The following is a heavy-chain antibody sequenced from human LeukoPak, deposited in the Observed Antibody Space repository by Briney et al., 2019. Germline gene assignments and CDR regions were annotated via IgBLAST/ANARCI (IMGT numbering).Heavy chain of an antibody. CDR3: ARRPRLYSSGWSQTYYFDY. D-gene: IGHD6-19*01. CDR2: LYYSGST. J-gene: IGHJ4*02. Sequence: PSETLSLTCTVSGGSISSGSYYWGWIRQPPGKGLEWIGNLYYSGSTYYNPSLKSRVTISVDTSKNQFSLKLSSVTAADTAVYYCARRPRLYSSGWSQTYYFDYWGQGTLVTVSS. V-gene: IGHV4-39*01. CDR1: GGSISSGSYY.